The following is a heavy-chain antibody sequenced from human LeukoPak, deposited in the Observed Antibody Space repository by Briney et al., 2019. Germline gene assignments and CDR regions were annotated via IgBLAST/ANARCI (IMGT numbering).Heavy chain of an antibody. D-gene: IGHD3-22*01. J-gene: IGHJ3*02. Sequence: SQTLSLTCSVSGGSVSSGSYYWSWIRQPPGKGLEWIGYMYYSGSTSYNPSLKSRVTISVDTSKNQFSLKLSSVAAADTAVYYCARDFYYDSSGYYDALDIWGQGTMVTVSS. CDR3: ARDFYYDSSGYYDALDI. CDR2: MYYSGST. V-gene: IGHV4-61*01. CDR1: GGSVSSGSYY.